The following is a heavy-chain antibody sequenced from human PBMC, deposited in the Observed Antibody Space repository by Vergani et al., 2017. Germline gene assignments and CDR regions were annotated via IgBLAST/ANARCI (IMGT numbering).Heavy chain of an antibody. CDR3: ARQSRDVFCTNGVCPLGY. CDR2: LTTTSATI. J-gene: IGHJ4*02. V-gene: IGHV3-48*01. Sequence: VQLVESGGGLVKPGGSLRLSCGASGFTFKNNTMTWVLQSPGKGLEWVSYLTTTSATIYYADSVKGRFTISRDNAKNSLHLQMNNLRAEDTAVYYCARQSRDVFCTNGVCPLGYWGQGALVTVSS. CDR1: GFTFKNNT. D-gene: IGHD2-8*01.